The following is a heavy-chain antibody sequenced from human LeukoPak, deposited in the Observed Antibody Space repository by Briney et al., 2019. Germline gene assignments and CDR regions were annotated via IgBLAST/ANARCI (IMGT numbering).Heavy chain of an antibody. CDR1: GFTFSSYW. V-gene: IGHV3-7*01. CDR2: IKQDGREK. D-gene: IGHD6-13*01. CDR3: ARDNIGYSSSLVAYY. Sequence: GGSLRLSCAASGFTFSSYWMSWVRQAPGKGLEWVANIKQDGREKYYVDSVKGRFTISRDNAKNSLYLQMNSLRAEDTAVYYCARDNIGYSSSLVAYYWGQGTLVTVSS. J-gene: IGHJ4*02.